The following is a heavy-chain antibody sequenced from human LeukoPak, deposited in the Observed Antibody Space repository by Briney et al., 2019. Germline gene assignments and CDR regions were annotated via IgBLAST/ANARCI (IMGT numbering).Heavy chain of an antibody. Sequence: SVKVSCKASGGTFSSYAISWVRQAPGQGLEWMGGIIPIFGTVNYAQKFQGRVTITRNTSISTAYMELSSLRSEDTAVYYCARGVGSSSWLYYYYYMDVWGKGTTVTVSS. J-gene: IGHJ6*03. D-gene: IGHD6-13*01. CDR1: GGTFSSYA. CDR3: ARGVGSSSWLYYYYYMDV. V-gene: IGHV1-69*05. CDR2: IIPIFGTV.